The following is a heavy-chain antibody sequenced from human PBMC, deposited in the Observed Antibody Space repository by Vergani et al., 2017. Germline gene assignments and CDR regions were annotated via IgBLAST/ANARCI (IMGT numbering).Heavy chain of an antibody. CDR3: ARHLTYYDSSGYPKPYYYGMDV. D-gene: IGHD3-22*01. CDR2: IDPSDSYT. Sequence: EVQLVQSGAEVKTPGESLRISCKVSGYSFTSYWISWVRQMPGKGLEWMGRIDPSDSYTNYSPSFQGHVTISADKSISTAYLQWSSLKASDTAMYYCARHLTYYDSSGYPKPYYYGMDVWGQGTTVTVSS. J-gene: IGHJ6*02. CDR1: GYSFTSYW. V-gene: IGHV5-10-1*03.